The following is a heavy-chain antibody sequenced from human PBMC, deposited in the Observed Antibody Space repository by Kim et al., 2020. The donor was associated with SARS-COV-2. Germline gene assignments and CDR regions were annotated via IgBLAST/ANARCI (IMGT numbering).Heavy chain of an antibody. CDR2: ISYDGSNK. D-gene: IGHD3-16*01. CDR1: GFTFSSYG. J-gene: IGHJ5*02. Sequence: GGSLRLSCAASGFTFSSYGMHWVRQAPGKGLEWVAVISYDGSNKYYADSVKGRFTISRDNSKNTLYLQMNSLRAEDTAVYYCAKEGGDFGGRPLFDPWGQGTLVTVSS. V-gene: IGHV3-30*18. CDR3: AKEGGDFGGRPLFDP.